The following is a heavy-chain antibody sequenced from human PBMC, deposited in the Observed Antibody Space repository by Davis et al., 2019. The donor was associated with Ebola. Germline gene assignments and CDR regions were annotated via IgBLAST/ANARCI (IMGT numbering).Heavy chain of an antibody. D-gene: IGHD3-22*01. CDR3: ARPSDSSGYKIEY. V-gene: IGHV5-51*01. CDR1: GYSFTNYW. CDR2: IYPGDSDT. Sequence: GESLKISCKVSGYSFTNYWIGWVRQMPGKGLEWMGIIYPGDSDTRYSPSFQGQVTISADKSVNTAYLQWSSLKASDSATYYCARPSDSSGYKIEYWGQGTLVTVSS. J-gene: IGHJ4*02.